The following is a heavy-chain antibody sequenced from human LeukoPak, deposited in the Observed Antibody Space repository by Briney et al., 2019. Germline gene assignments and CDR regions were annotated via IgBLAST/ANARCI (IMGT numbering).Heavy chain of an antibody. Sequence: SETLSLTCTVSGGSISSSSYYWGWIRQPPGKGLEWIGSIYYSGSTYYNPSLKSRVTISVDTSKNQFSLKLSSVTAADTAVYYCARRVIVVVPADKGQFDYWGQGTLVTVSS. V-gene: IGHV4-39*01. CDR3: ARRVIVVVPADKGQFDY. J-gene: IGHJ4*02. D-gene: IGHD2-2*01. CDR2: IYYSGST. CDR1: GGSISSSSYY.